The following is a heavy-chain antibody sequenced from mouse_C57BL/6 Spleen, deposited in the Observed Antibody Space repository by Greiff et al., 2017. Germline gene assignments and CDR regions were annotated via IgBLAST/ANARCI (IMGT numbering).Heavy chain of an antibody. J-gene: IGHJ4*01. CDR3: ARGETGAMDY. V-gene: IGHV1-52*01. Sequence: QVQLKQPGAELVRPGSSVKLSCKASGYTFTSYWMHWVKQRPIQGLEWIGNIDPSDSETHYNQKFKDKATLTVDKSSSTAYMQLSSLTSEDSAVYYCARGETGAMDYWGQGTSVTVSS. CDR2: IDPSDSET. D-gene: IGHD3-2*01. CDR1: GYTFTSYW.